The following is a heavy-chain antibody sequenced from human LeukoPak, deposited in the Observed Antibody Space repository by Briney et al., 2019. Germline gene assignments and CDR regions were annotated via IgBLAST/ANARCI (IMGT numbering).Heavy chain of an antibody. CDR2: ISSSGST. CDR3: ARGTGWFDP. V-gene: IGHV4-61*02. D-gene: IGHD1-14*01. J-gene: IGHJ5*02. Sequence: SQTLSLTCTVSGDSISSGDYYWSWIRQPAGKGLEWIGRISSSGSTNYNPSLKSRVTISVDTSKNQFSLKLSSVTAADTAVYYCARGTGWFDPWGQGTLVTVSS. CDR1: GDSISSGDYY.